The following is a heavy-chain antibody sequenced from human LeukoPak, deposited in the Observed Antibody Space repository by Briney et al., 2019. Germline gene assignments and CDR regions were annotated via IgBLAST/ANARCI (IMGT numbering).Heavy chain of an antibody. CDR1: GGSISSYY. CDR3: ARLPRYDFWSGSNSMDV. D-gene: IGHD3-3*01. V-gene: IGHV4-59*08. Sequence: PSETLSLTCTVSGGSISSYYWSWIRQPPGKGLEWIGYIYYSGSTNYNPSLKSRVTISLDTSKNQFSLKLSSVTAADTAVYYCARLPRYDFWSGSNSMDVWGKGTTVTVSS. CDR2: IYYSGST. J-gene: IGHJ6*03.